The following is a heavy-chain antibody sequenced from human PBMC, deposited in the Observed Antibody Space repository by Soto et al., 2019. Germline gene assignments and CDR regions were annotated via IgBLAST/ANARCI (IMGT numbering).Heavy chain of an antibody. CDR1: AFTFNTYA. J-gene: IGHJ4*02. D-gene: IGHD1-26*01. CDR2: ISVSGGGT. Sequence: EVQLLESGGGLVQPGGSLRLSCAASAFTFNTYAMGWVRQGPGKGLEWVSAISVSGGGTYYADSVKGRFTISRDTFKNTLYLQMNSLRADDTAVYYCAKSGGASPYYFDYWGRGTLVTVSS. CDR3: AKSGGASPYYFDY. V-gene: IGHV3-23*01.